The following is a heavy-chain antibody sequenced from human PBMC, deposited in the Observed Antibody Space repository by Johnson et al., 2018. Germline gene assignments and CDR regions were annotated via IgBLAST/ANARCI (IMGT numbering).Heavy chain of an antibody. D-gene: IGHD4-23*01. Sequence: VQLQESGGGLVQPGGSLRLSCAASGFTFDDYALHWVRQAPGKGLEWVSGISWNSGTIDYADSVKGRFTISRDNAKNSLYLQMNSLRAEDTAFYYCAKDRGGGAYYYHYMDVWGKGTTVTVSS. CDR1: GFTFDDYA. CDR3: AKDRGGGAYYYHYMDV. J-gene: IGHJ6*03. CDR2: ISWNSGTI. V-gene: IGHV3-9*01.